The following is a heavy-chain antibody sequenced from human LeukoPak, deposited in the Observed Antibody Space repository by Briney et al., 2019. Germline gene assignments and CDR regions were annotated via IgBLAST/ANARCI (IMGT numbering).Heavy chain of an antibody. CDR1: GYTFTDYD. CDR2: INPNSANT. Sequence: AASVKVSCQTSGYTFTDYDIHWVRQAPGQGLEWMGGINPNSANTNYAHKLQGRVTFTRDLFFGIVYMELSGLTSEDAAVYFCARGDFGEPNPAFDIWGQGTLVVVSS. D-gene: IGHD4-17*01. J-gene: IGHJ3*02. CDR3: ARGDFGEPNPAFDI. V-gene: IGHV1-8*03.